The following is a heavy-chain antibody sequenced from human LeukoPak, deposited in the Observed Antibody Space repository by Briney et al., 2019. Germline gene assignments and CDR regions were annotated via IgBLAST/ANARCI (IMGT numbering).Heavy chain of an antibody. CDR3: ARVGSTMVRGSYYFDY. J-gene: IGHJ4*02. D-gene: IGHD3-10*01. CDR1: GFTFSSYG. CDR2: ISYDGSNK. Sequence: GRSLRLSCAASGFTFSSYGMHWVRQAPGKGLEWVAGISYDGSNKYYADSVKGRFTISRDDSKNTLYLQMNSLRAEDTAVYYCARVGSTMVRGSYYFDYWGQGTLVTVSS. V-gene: IGHV3-30*03.